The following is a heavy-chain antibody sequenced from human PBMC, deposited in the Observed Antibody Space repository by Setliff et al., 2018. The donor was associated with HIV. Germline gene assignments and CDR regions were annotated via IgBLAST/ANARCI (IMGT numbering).Heavy chain of an antibody. CDR2: IYTSGLT. D-gene: IGHD3-10*01. CDR3: ARARYIVIRGDAGMDV. CDR1: GGSINSGGYY. J-gene: IGHJ6*02. V-gene: IGHV4-61*02. Sequence: SETLSLTCTVSGGSINSGGYYWVWIRQPALKGLEWIGRIYTSGLTNYNPSLKSRVTISVDTSKNQVSLKLSSVTALDTAVYYCARARYIVIRGDAGMDVWGPGTTVTVSS.